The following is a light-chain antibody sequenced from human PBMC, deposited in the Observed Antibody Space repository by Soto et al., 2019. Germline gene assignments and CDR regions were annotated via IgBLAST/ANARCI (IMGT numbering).Light chain of an antibody. CDR1: QSVSNN. CDR2: GAS. Sequence: EIVMTQSPATLSVSPGERATLSCSASQSVSNNLAWYQKKPGQAPRLLIYGASTRATGIPARFSGSGSGTELTLTIISLQSADFAVYYCQPYNNWWTVGQGTRVEIK. J-gene: IGKJ1*01. V-gene: IGKV3-15*01. CDR3: QPYNNWWT.